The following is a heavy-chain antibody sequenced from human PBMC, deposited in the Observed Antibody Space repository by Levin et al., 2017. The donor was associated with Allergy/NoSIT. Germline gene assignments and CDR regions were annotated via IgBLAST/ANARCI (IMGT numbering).Heavy chain of an antibody. CDR3: ARDYYHEGAFDY. D-gene: IGHD3-10*01. Sequence: PSETLSLTCTVSGGSISSGGYYWSWIRQHPGKGLEWIGYIYYSGSTYYNPSLKSRVTISVDTSKNQFSLKLSSVTAADTAVYYCARDYYHEGAFDYWGQGTLVTVSS. V-gene: IGHV4-31*03. CDR1: GGSISSGGYY. J-gene: IGHJ4*02. CDR2: IYYSGST.